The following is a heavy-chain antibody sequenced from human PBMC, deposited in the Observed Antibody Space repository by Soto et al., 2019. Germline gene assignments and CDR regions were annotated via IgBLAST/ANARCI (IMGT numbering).Heavy chain of an antibody. CDR1: GYSFTSYW. Sequence: PGESLKISCKGSGYSFTSYWISWVRQMPGKGLEWMGRIDPSDSYTNYSPSFQGHVTISADKSISTTYLQWSSLKASDTAMYYCARHGTIYCYYYGMDVWGQGTTVTVPS. J-gene: IGHJ6*02. CDR2: IDPSDSYT. V-gene: IGHV5-10-1*01. CDR3: ARHGTIYCYYYGMDV.